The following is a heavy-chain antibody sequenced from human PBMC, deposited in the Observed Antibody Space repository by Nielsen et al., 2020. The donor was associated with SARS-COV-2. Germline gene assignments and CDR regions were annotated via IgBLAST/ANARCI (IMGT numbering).Heavy chain of an antibody. CDR3: ARGRDGYSYFDS. Sequence: TFDDYGMSWVRQPPGKGLEWIGYVYNVWSTYYNPPLKSRITISVDTSMSQFSLKLRSVTAADTAVYYCARGRDGYSYFDSWGQGTLVTVSS. V-gene: IGHV4-30-4*01. J-gene: IGHJ4*02. CDR1: TFDDYG. D-gene: IGHD5-24*01. CDR2: VYNVWST.